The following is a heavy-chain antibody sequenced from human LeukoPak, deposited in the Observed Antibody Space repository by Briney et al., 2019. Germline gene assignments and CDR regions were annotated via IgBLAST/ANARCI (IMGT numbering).Heavy chain of an antibody. Sequence: PSQTLSLTCTVSGGSISGDYYWSWIRQPPGKGLEWIGYIYYSGSTYYHPSLKSRVTISVDTSKNQFSLKLSSVTAADTAVYYCAASTIVVVTHYYYYYGMDVWGQGTTVTVSS. D-gene: IGHD3-22*01. CDR3: AASTIVVVTHYYYYYGMDV. CDR1: GGSISGDYY. V-gene: IGHV4-30-4*01. J-gene: IGHJ6*02. CDR2: IYYSGST.